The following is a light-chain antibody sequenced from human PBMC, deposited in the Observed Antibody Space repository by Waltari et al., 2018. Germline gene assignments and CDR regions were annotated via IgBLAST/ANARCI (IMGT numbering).Light chain of an antibody. Sequence: EIVLTQSPGNLSLSPGERATLSCRASQSVSWFLAWYQQKPGQAPRLLIYHASSRATGIPDRFSGSGSGTDLSLTISRLEPEDFAVYYCQQYVTLPATFGQGTKLEIK. V-gene: IGKV3-20*01. J-gene: IGKJ1*01. CDR2: HAS. CDR3: QQYVTLPAT. CDR1: QSVSWF.